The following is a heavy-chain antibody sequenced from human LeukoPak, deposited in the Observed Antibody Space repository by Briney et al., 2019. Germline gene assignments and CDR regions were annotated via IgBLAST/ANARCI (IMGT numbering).Heavy chain of an antibody. CDR1: GGSISSGGYS. D-gene: IGHD4-17*01. CDR2: IYYSGST. V-gene: IGHV4-31*03. CDR3: ARDFAEPTVGTN. J-gene: IGHJ4*02. Sequence: PSETLSPTCTVSGGSISSGGYSWSWIRQHPGKGLEYIGYIYYSGSTYYNPSLKSRVTISIDTSKNQFSLKLSSVTAADTAVYYCARDFAEPTVGTNWGQGTLVTVSS.